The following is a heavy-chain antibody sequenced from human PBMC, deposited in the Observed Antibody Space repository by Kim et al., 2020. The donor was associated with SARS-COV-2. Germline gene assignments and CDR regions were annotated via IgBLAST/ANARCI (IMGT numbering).Heavy chain of an antibody. D-gene: IGHD3-16*01. J-gene: IGHJ4*02. V-gene: IGHV3-23*01. Sequence: GSTLSAVSVKGRFTISGDTSKNTVSLQMNSLRAEDTAVYYCARGHVADWGQGTLVTVSS. CDR3: ARGHVAD. CDR2: GST.